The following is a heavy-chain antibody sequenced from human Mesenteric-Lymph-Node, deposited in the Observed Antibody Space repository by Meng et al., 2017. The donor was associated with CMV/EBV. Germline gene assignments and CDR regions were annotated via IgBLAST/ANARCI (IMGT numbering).Heavy chain of an antibody. CDR1: GFTFSSYA. D-gene: IGHD3-22*01. V-gene: IGHV3-30-3*02. Sequence: GGSLRLSCAASGFTFSSYAMHWVRQAPGKGLEWVAVISYDGSNKYYADSVKGRFTISRDNSKNTLYLQMNSLRAEDTAVYYCAKLIFGVLVIGGLGGFDIWGQGTMVTVSS. CDR2: ISYDGSNK. CDR3: AKLIFGVLVIGGLGGFDI. J-gene: IGHJ3*02.